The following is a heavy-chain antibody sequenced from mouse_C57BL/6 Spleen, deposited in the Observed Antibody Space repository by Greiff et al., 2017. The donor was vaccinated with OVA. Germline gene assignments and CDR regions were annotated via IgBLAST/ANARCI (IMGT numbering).Heavy chain of an antibody. J-gene: IGHJ2*01. CDR1: GFTFSSYA. Sequence: EVKLMESGEGLVKPGGSLKLSCAASGFTFSSYAMSWVRQTPEKRLEWVAYISSGCDYISYADTVTGRFTISIDNARNTLDLQMSSQKSEDTAMYYCTREGDSSGYDYFDYWGQGTTLTVSS. D-gene: IGHD3-2*02. V-gene: IGHV5-9-1*02. CDR2: ISSGCDYI. CDR3: TREGDSSGYDYFDY.